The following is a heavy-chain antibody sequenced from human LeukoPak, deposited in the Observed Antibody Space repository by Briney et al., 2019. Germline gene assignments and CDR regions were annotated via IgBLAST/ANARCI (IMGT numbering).Heavy chain of an antibody. CDR2: ISSSGSTI. CDR3: ARDTGMATSFDY. Sequence: GGSLRLSCAASGFTFSSYEMNWVRQAPGKGLEWVSYISSSGSTIYYADSVKGRFTISRDNAKDSLYLQMNSLRAEDTAVYYRARDTGMATSFDYWGQGTLVTVSS. V-gene: IGHV3-48*03. D-gene: IGHD5-24*01. J-gene: IGHJ4*02. CDR1: GFTFSSYE.